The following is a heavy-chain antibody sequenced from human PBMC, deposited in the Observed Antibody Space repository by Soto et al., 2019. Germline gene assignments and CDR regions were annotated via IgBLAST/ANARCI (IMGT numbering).Heavy chain of an antibody. D-gene: IGHD3-16*02. CDR3: ARLYRMEDFDP. J-gene: IGHJ5*02. CDR1: VFSLSPSCVG. Sequence: SGPYDVEPTQTLTLTCTFSVFSLSPSCVGVGWIRQPTGKALEWLALIYWDDDKRYSPSLKSRLTITKDTSKTQVVLTMTKMDPVDSAMYYCARLYRMEDFDPWGQGTLVTVSS. V-gene: IGHV2-5*02. CDR2: IYWDDDK.